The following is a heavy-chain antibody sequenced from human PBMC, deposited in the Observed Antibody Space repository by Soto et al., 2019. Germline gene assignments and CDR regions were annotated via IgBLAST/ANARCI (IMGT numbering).Heavy chain of an antibody. Sequence: ASVKVCCKASGYTFTGYYRHWVRQAHGQGREWMGWINPNSGGTNYAQKFQGWVTMTRDTSISTAYMELSRLRSDDTAVYYCARGGQVVVVVAATQHFDYWGQGTLVTVSS. J-gene: IGHJ4*02. CDR2: INPNSGGT. V-gene: IGHV1-2*04. CDR1: GYTFTGYY. D-gene: IGHD2-15*01. CDR3: ARGGQVVVVVAATQHFDY.